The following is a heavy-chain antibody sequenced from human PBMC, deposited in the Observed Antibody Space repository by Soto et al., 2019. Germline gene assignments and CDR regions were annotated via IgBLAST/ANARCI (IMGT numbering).Heavy chain of an antibody. D-gene: IGHD4-17*01. CDR3: TRRAVYGGDLDY. V-gene: IGHV4-39*01. CDR2: IYYDGDT. CDR1: GSSISSSPSY. J-gene: IGHJ4*02. Sequence: SQTLSPTCTVSGSSISSSPSYWCWIRQPPGKGLEWLGCIYYDGDTYSSPSLGSRVTISVDTSKNQVALKLTSVNPADTAVYFCTRRAVYGGDLDYWGQGTLVTVSS.